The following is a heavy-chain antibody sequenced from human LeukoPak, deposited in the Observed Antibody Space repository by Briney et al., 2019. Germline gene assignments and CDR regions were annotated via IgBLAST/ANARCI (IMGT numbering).Heavy chain of an antibody. V-gene: IGHV3-7*01. J-gene: IGHJ3*02. D-gene: IGHD3-22*01. CDR1: GFTFSSYW. CDR3: ARDLYYEGGAFDI. CDR2: IKQDGSEK. Sequence: GGPLRLSCAASGFTFSSYWMSWVRQAPGKGLEWVANIKQDGSEKYYVDSVKGRFTISRDNAKNSLYLQMNSLRAEDTAVYYCARDLYYEGGAFDIWGQGTMVTVSS.